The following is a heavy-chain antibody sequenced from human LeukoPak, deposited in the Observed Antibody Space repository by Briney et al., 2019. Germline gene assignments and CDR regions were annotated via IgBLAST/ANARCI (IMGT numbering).Heavy chain of an antibody. Sequence: GGSLRLSCAASGVTFSSYAMHWVRQAPGKGLEWVAFIRSDGTKRYYADSVKGRFTISRDNSKNTLYLQMNSLRAENTAVYYCAKDSLSSGWYLNWFDPWGQGTLVTVSS. J-gene: IGHJ5*02. D-gene: IGHD6-19*01. CDR3: AKDSLSSGWYLNWFDP. CDR2: IRSDGTKR. CDR1: GVTFSSYA. V-gene: IGHV3-30*02.